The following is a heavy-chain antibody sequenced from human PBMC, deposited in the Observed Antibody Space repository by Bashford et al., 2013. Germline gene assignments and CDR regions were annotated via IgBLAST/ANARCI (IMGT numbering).Heavy chain of an antibody. Sequence: WSGQASRKGLEWVGRIKANTAGGTVDFAAPVKGRFTISRDDSKSIAYLQMNSLKTEDTAVYYCTRDGLERRFRIHAFDIWGQGTVVTVSS. CDR2: IKANTAGGTV. V-gene: IGHV3-15*01. J-gene: IGHJ3*02. D-gene: IGHD1-1*01. CDR3: TRDGLERRFRIHAFDI.